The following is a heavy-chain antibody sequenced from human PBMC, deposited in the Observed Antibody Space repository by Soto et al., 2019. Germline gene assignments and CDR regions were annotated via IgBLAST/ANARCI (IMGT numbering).Heavy chain of an antibody. CDR3: ARDLATNYYDSSGPYSASSDY. J-gene: IGHJ4*02. CDR1: GGSISSGGYY. V-gene: IGHV4-31*03. CDR2: IYYSGST. D-gene: IGHD3-22*01. Sequence: SETLSLTCTVSGGSISSGGYYWSWIRQHPGKGLEWIGYIYYSGSTYYNPSLKSRVTISVDTSKNQFSLKLSSVTAADTAVYYCARDLATNYYDSSGPYSASSDYWGQGTLVTVSS.